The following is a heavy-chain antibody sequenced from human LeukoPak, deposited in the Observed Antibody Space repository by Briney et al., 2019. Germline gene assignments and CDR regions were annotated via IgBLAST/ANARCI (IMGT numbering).Heavy chain of an antibody. V-gene: IGHV3-23*01. J-gene: IGHJ4*02. Sequence: GGCLRLSCAASGFTFTGHAMTWVRQAPGKGLDWVAVISGSGGTTYYADSVKGRFIISRDNSKNTLYLQMNSLTGADTALYYCAKDRYGDYSFEHWGQGALVAVSS. CDR3: AKDRYGDYSFEH. D-gene: IGHD4-17*01. CDR2: ISGSGGTT. CDR1: GFTFTGHA.